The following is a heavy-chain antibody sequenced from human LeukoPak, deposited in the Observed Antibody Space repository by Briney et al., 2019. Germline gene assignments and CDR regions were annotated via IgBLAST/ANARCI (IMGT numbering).Heavy chain of an antibody. J-gene: IGHJ4*02. V-gene: IGHV1-2*02. CDR3: ARASNSYGSGSFNNYFDY. CDR1: GYTFTGYY. D-gene: IGHD3-10*01. CDR2: INPNSGGT. Sequence: ASVKVSCKASGYTFTGYYMHWVRQAPGQGLEWMGWINPNSGGTNYAQKFQGRVTMTRDTSISTAYMELSRLRSDDTAVYYCARASNSYGSGSFNNYFDYWGQGTLVTVSS.